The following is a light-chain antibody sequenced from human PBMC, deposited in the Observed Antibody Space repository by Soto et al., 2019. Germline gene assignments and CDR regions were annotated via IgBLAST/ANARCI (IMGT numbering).Light chain of an antibody. J-gene: IGLJ3*02. V-gene: IGLV2-8*01. CDR3: SSSAGTNSFVL. CDR1: SSDIGGYNS. Sequence: QSALTQPPSASGSPGLSVTISCTGTSSDIGGYNSVSWYQQHPGKAPKLMIYEVNKRPLGVPERFSGSKSGNTASLTVSGLQADDEADYYCSSSAGTNSFVLFGGGTKLTVL. CDR2: EVN.